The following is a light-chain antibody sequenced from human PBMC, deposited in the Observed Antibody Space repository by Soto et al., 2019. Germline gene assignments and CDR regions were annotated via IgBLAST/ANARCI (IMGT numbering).Light chain of an antibody. CDR3: QQHTT. J-gene: IGKJ1*01. V-gene: IGKV1-39*01. CDR2: GAK. CDR1: QAISNY. Sequence: DIQMTQSPSFLSASVGDRVTITCRASQAISNYLNWYQQKPGKAPNLLIFGAKTLQSGVPSRFSGSGYGTDFTLTISSLQPEDVATYHCQQHTTFGQGTKVEI.